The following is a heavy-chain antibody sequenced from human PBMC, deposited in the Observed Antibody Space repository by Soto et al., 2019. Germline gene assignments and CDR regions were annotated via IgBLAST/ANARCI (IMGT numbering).Heavy chain of an antibody. Sequence: QVQLVQSGAEVKKPGASVKVSCKASGYTFTGYYMHCVRQAPGQGLEWMGWINPNSGGTNYAQKFQGRVTMTRDTSISPAYMELSRLRSDDTAVYYCEVRTRIFGVAPDYWGQGTLVTVSS. V-gene: IGHV1-2*02. D-gene: IGHD3-3*01. CDR2: INPNSGGT. CDR1: GYTFTGYY. CDR3: EVRTRIFGVAPDY. J-gene: IGHJ4*02.